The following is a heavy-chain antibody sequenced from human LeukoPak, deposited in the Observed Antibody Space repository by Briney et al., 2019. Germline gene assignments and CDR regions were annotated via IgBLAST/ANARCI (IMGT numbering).Heavy chain of an antibody. J-gene: IGHJ6*02. CDR2: VDPSGTT. V-gene: IGHV4-4*07. CDR1: GGSISDYY. CDR3: ANYVSALGDYYGMDV. Sequence: SETLSLTCTVSGGSISDYYWTWIRQPAGKGLEWIGRVDPSGTTNYSPSLKSRVTMSVDTSKNQFSLKLSSVTAADTAVYYCANYVSALGDYYGMDVWGQGTTVTVSS. D-gene: IGHD3-16*01.